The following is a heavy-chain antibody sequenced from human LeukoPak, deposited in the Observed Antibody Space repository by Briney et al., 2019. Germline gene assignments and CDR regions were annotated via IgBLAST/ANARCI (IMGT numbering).Heavy chain of an antibody. CDR1: GFTFSSYA. D-gene: IGHD2-2*02. CDR2: ISSNGGST. CDR3: AREFCSGTSCYKTIDY. V-gene: IGHV3-64*01. J-gene: IGHJ4*02. Sequence: GGSLRLSCAASGFTFSSYAMHWVRQAPGKGLEYVSVISSNGGSTYYANSVKGRFTISRDNSKNTLYLQMGSLRAEDMAVYYCAREFCSGTSCYKTIDYWGQGTLVTVSS.